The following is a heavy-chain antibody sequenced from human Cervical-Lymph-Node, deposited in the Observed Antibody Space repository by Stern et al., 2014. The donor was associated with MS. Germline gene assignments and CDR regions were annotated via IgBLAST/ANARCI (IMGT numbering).Heavy chain of an antibody. J-gene: IGHJ6*02. CDR1: GDNLSNNA. Sequence: VQLVQSGAEVKKPGSSVKVSCKTSGDNLSNNAFSWVRQAPGQGLEWMGGIIPIFGTAKYAQSFQDRVTISADAITSTIYMALSSLRSDDTAMYYWARDSEISFAMDVWGQGTTVIVSS. CDR2: IIPIFGTA. CDR3: ARDSEISFAMDV. V-gene: IGHV1-69*01. D-gene: IGHD1-14*01.